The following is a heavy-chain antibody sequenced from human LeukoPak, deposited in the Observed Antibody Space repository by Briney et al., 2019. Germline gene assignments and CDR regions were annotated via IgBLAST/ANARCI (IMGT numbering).Heavy chain of an antibody. Sequence: GRSLRLSCAASGFTFSSYAMHWVRQAPGKGLEWVAVISYDGSNKYYADSVKGRFTISRDNSKNTLYLQMNSLRAEDTAVYYCARPLVGGSRLAAFDIWGQGTMVTVSS. J-gene: IGHJ3*02. CDR2: ISYDGSNK. V-gene: IGHV3-30-3*01. CDR3: ARPLVGGSRLAAFDI. D-gene: IGHD3-16*01. CDR1: GFTFSSYA.